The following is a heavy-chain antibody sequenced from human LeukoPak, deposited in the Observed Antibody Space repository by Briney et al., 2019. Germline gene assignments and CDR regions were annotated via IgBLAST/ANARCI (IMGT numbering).Heavy chain of an antibody. CDR2: ISTSGSII. J-gene: IGHJ4*02. CDR1: GFTFTTYE. V-gene: IGHV3-48*03. CDR3: ARERPEIDY. Sequence: GGSLRLSCAASGFTFTTYEMNWVRQAPGKGLEWVSGISTSGSIISYADSVKGRFTISRDNAQNTLYLQMNSLRAEDTAWYYCARERPEIDYWGEGTLVTVSS.